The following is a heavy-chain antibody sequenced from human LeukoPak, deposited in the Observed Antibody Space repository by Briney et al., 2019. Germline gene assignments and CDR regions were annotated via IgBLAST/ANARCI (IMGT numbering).Heavy chain of an antibody. CDR1: GGSISSYY. Sequence: SETLSLTCTVSGGSISSYYWSWIRQPAGKGLEWIGRIYTSGSTNYNPSLKSRVTMSVDTPKNQFSLKLSSVTAADPAVYYCAGYDSSGYYYGLLEAFDIWGQGTMVTVSS. CDR2: IYTSGST. D-gene: IGHD3-22*01. J-gene: IGHJ3*02. V-gene: IGHV4-4*07. CDR3: AGYDSSGYYYGLLEAFDI.